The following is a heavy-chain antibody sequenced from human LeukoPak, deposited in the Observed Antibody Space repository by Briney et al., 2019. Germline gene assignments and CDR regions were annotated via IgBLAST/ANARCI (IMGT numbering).Heavy chain of an antibody. CDR2: IYHSGST. D-gene: IGHD1-1*01. Sequence: SETLSLTCTVSGGSISSGGYYWSWIRQPPGKGLEWIGYIYHSGSTYYNPSLKSRVTISVDRSKNQFSLKLSSVTAADTAVYYCARALQLEGNWFDPWGQGTLVTVSS. J-gene: IGHJ5*02. CDR1: GGSISSGGYY. V-gene: IGHV4-30-2*01. CDR3: ARALQLEGNWFDP.